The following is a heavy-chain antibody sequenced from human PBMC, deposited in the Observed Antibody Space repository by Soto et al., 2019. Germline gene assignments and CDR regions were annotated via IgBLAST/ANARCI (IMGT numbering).Heavy chain of an antibody. CDR3: ARHLLVAKAGRFDP. J-gene: IGHJ5*02. CDR2: IHYRGSS. CDR1: CGSISTTYDY. D-gene: IGHD6-13*01. Sequence: PSETLSLTCTFSCGSISTTYDYWGWIRQAPGKGLEWIATIHYRGSSYYNPSLKGRVSVSVDPSSNQFSLSLYSVTAADTATYYCARHLLVAKAGRFDPWGQGTLVTVSS. V-gene: IGHV4-39*01.